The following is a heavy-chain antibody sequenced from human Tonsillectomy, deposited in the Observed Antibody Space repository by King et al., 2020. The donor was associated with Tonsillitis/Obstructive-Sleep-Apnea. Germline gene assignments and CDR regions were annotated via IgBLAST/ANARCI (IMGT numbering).Heavy chain of an antibody. V-gene: IGHV3-11*05. CDR1: GFTFSDYY. CDR2: ISSSSSYT. Sequence: VQLVESGGGLVKPGGSLRLSCAASGFTFSDYYMSWIRQAPGKGLEWVSYISSSSSYTNYADSVKGRFTISRDNAKNSLYLQMNSLRAEDTAVYYCAGAWGSTSPLGGWFDPGGQGTLVTVSS. J-gene: IGHJ5*02. D-gene: IGHD2-2*01. CDR3: AGAWGSTSPLGGWFDP.